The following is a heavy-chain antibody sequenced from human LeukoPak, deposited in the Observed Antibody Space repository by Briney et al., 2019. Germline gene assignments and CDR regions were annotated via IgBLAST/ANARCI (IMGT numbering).Heavy chain of an antibody. J-gene: IGHJ5*02. D-gene: IGHD6-6*01. V-gene: IGHV5-51*01. CDR1: GYSFTKYW. CDR2: IYPGDSDT. Sequence: GESLKISCKGSGYSFTKYWIGWVRQMPGKGLEWMGIIYPGDSDTRYSPSFQGRVTISADKSISTAYLQWSSLKASDTAMYYCARHESIQHGRNWFDPWGQGTLVTVSS. CDR3: ARHESIQHGRNWFDP.